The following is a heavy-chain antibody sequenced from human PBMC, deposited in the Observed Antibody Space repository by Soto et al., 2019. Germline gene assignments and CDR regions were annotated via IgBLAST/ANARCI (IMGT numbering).Heavy chain of an antibody. J-gene: IGHJ3*02. CDR2: IYYSGST. CDR3: ARVRQGTAGAFDI. Sequence: XETLSLTCTVAGGSISNYYWSWIRQPPGRGLEWIGDIYYSGSTNYNPSLKSRLSMSVDTSKNHFSLKLSSVTAADTAVYYCARVRQGTAGAFDIWGQGKMVTVSS. CDR1: GGSISNYY. D-gene: IGHD3-10*01. V-gene: IGHV4-59*01.